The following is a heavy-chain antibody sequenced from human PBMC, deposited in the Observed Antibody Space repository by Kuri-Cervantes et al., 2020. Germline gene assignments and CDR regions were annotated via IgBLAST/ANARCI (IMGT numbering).Heavy chain of an antibody. CDR3: ARGYCSDDSCYSWYYGMDV. CDR1: GYTFTSYG. J-gene: IGHJ6*02. Sequence: ASVKVSCKASGYTFTSYGISWVRQAPGQGLEWMGWISAYNGNTNYAPKLQGRVTMTTDTSTSTAYMELRSLTSDDTAVYYCARGYCSDDSCYSWYYGMDVWGQGTTVTVSS. D-gene: IGHD2-15*01. CDR2: ISAYNGNT. V-gene: IGHV1-18*01.